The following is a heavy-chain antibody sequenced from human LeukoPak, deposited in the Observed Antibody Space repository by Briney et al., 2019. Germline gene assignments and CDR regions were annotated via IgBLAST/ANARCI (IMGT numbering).Heavy chain of an antibody. Sequence: GGSLRLSCEVSGNTFINNVMSWVRQAPGKGLEWVSGISGSGENTYYTDSVKGRFTISRDNSKNTLYLQMNSLRAEDTAVYYCAKGRAGRRGWYFDYWGQGTLVTVSS. CDR3: AKGRAGRRGWYFDY. D-gene: IGHD1-14*01. V-gene: IGHV3-23*01. CDR2: ISGSGENT. CDR1: GNTFINNV. J-gene: IGHJ4*02.